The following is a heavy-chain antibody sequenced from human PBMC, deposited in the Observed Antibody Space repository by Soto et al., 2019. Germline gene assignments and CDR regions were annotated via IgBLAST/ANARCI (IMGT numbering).Heavy chain of an antibody. D-gene: IGHD3-22*01. J-gene: IGHJ3*02. V-gene: IGHV3-23*01. CDR1: GFPFRSYA. CDR2: ISGSGDNT. Sequence: PGGSLRLSCAVSGFPFRSYAMSWVRQAPGKGLEWVSAISGSGDNTYLADSVKGRFTISRDNSKNTLYLQMNSLRAEDTAVYYCAKGGYYYDSSDSDALDIWGQGTMVTVSS. CDR3: AKGGYYYDSSDSDALDI.